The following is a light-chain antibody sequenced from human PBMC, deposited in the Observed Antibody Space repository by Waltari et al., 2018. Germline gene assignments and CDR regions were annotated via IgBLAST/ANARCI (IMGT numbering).Light chain of an antibody. V-gene: IGKV1-27*01. CDR1: QGISNY. J-gene: IGKJ3*01. CDR3: QKYNSALT. Sequence: DIQMTQSPSSLSASVGDRVTITCRESQGISNYLAWYQQKPGKVPKLLIYAASTLQSGVPARFSGSGSGTDFTLTISSLQPEDVATYYCQKYNSALTFGPGTKVDIK. CDR2: AAS.